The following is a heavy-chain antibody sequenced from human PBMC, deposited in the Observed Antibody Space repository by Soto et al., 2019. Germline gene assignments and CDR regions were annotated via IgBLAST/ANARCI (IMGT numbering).Heavy chain of an antibody. CDR3: AKDSVWSGYYDAPYYYYMDV. D-gene: IGHD3-3*01. CDR1: GFTFSSYA. CDR2: ISGSGGST. Sequence: GGSLRLSCAASGFTFSSYAMSWVRQAPGKGLEWVSAISGSGGSTYYADSVKGWFTISSDNSKNTLYLQMNSLRAEDTAVYYCAKDSVWSGYYDAPYYYYMDVWGKGTTVTVSS. V-gene: IGHV3-23*01. J-gene: IGHJ6*03.